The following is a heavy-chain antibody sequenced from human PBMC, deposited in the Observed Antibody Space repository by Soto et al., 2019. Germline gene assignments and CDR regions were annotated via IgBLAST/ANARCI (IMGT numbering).Heavy chain of an antibody. CDR3: ARGGYDDYSNYYYYYYMDV. CDR2: IIPYYGTT. CDR1: GGTFSSYA. J-gene: IGHJ6*03. D-gene: IGHD4-4*01. Sequence: GASVKVSCKASGGTFSSYAISWVRQAPGQGLEWMGGIIPYYGTTNYAQKLQGRVTMTTDTSTSTAYMELSSLRSEDTAVYYCARGGYDDYSNYYYYYYMDVWGKGTTVTVSS. V-gene: IGHV1-69*05.